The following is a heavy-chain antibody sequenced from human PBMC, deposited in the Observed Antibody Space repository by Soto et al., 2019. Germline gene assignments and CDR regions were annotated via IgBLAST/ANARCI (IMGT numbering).Heavy chain of an antibody. D-gene: IGHD3-10*01. V-gene: IGHV4-59*02. Sequence: SEALSRTGARSGCSASTYNWSWIRQTPGKGLEWIGYIYYSGSTNYNPSLKSRVTISVDTSKNQFSLKLSSVTAADTAVYYCARVWGGAFDIWGQWTMVT. CDR3: ARVWGGAFDI. CDR1: GCSASTYN. J-gene: IGHJ3*02. CDR2: IYYSGST.